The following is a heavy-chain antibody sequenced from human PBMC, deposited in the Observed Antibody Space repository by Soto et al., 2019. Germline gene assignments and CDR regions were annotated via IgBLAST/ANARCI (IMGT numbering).Heavy chain of an antibody. CDR2: INDSGSA. CDR1: GGSVSGYF. CDR3: ERALGAYCFDY. V-gene: IGHV4-34*01. Sequence: SETLPLTCAASGGSVSGYFLSWIRQSPGKGLAWVGEINDSGSAKYTPSLKSRVTISLDTSKNQFSLTLRSVTAADTAVYYCERALGAYCFDYWCHGTLPTVSS. J-gene: IGHJ4*01. D-gene: IGHD2-15*01.